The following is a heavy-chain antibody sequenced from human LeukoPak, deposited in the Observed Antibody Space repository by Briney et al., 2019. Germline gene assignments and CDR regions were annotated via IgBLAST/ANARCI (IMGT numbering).Heavy chain of an antibody. D-gene: IGHD6-13*01. CDR3: AKDLTPAAADYYFDY. CDR1: GFTFSSYG. J-gene: IGHJ4*02. V-gene: IGHV3-30*19. Sequence: GGSLRLSCAASGFTFSSYGMHWVRQAPGKGLEWVAVISYDGGNKYYADSVKGRFTISRDNSKNTLYLQMNSLRAEDTAVYYCAKDLTPAAADYYFDYWGQGTLVTVSS. CDR2: ISYDGGNK.